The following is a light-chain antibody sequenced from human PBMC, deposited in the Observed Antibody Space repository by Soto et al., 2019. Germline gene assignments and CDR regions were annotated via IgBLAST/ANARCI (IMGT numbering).Light chain of an antibody. CDR2: DNN. CDR3: ATWDSSLSAVV. CDR1: SSNIENNY. Sequence: QAVVTQPPSVSAAPGQKVTISCSGSSSNIENNYVSWYQQLPGTAPKPLIYDNNRRPSGIPDRFSGSKSGTSATLGITGLQTGDEADYFCATWDSSLSAVVFGEGTKLTVL. V-gene: IGLV1-51*01. J-gene: IGLJ2*01.